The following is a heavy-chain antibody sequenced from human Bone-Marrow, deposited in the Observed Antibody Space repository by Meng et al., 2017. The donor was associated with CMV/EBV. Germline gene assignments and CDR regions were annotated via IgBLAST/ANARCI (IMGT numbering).Heavy chain of an antibody. D-gene: IGHD3-16*02. Sequence: SETLSLTCTVSGATVSSSAYFWSWIRQPPGKGLEWIGYIHFNGATNYNPSLKSRVTLSLDTSKNQFSLKLSSVTAADTAVYYCAGYIPGPDAFDIWGQGTMVTVSS. CDR2: IHFNGAT. CDR1: GATVSSSAYF. J-gene: IGHJ3*02. V-gene: IGHV4-61*08. CDR3: AGYIPGPDAFDI.